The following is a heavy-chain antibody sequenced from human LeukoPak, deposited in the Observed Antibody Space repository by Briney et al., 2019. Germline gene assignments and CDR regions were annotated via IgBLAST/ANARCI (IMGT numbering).Heavy chain of an antibody. D-gene: IGHD5-18*01. CDR3: ARVGIYSYGYPPPLYGMDV. V-gene: IGHV4-59*01. J-gene: IGHJ6*02. Sequence: SETLSLTCTVSGGSISSYYGSWIRQPPGKGLEWIGYIYCSGSTNYNPSLKSRVTISVDTSKNQFSLKLSSVTAADTAVYYCARVGIYSYGYPPPLYGMDVWGQGTTVTVSS. CDR1: GGSISSYY. CDR2: IYCSGST.